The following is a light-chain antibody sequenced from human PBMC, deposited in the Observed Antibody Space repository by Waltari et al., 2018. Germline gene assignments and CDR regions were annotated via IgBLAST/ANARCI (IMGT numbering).Light chain of an antibody. Sequence: SYELTQAPSVSVSPGQTARITCSGDALPKKYAYWYQQKSGQAPVRVIYEASKRPSGIPAGSSGSRSGTMATLTISGAQVEDEADYYCYSTDSSGNHYVFGTGTKVTVL. CDR3: YSTDSSGNHYV. CDR2: EAS. CDR1: ALPKKY. V-gene: IGLV3-10*01. J-gene: IGLJ1*01.